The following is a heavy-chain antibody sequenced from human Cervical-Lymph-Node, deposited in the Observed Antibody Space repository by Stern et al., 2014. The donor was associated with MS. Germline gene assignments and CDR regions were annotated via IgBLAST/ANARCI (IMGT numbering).Heavy chain of an antibody. CDR1: GGPFSSYA. J-gene: IGHJ6*02. V-gene: IGHV1-69*01. D-gene: IGHD6-19*01. Sequence: QMQLVQSGAEVKKPGSSVKVSCKASGGPFSSYAISWVRQAPGQGLEWMGGIIPIGGTENDAQKVQGRVTITADESTSTAYMELSSLRSEDTAGYDCASEYSIAVAGRDVWGQGTTVTVSS. CDR2: IIPIGGTE. CDR3: ASEYSIAVAGRDV.